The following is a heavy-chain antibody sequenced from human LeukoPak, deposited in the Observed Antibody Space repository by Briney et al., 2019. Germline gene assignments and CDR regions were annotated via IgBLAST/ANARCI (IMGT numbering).Heavy chain of an antibody. V-gene: IGHV3-66*01. D-gene: IGHD2-8*01. CDR2: IFSHGET. CDR3: ARDPPAVSINTYA. J-gene: IGHJ4*02. CDR1: GFTVGNNY. Sequence: GGSLRLSCAASGFTVGNNYMNWVRQAPGKGLEWVSLIFSHGETSYADSVKGRFTISRDNSKSTLYLQMNGLRVEDAAVYYCARDPPAVSINTYAWGQGTPVTVSS.